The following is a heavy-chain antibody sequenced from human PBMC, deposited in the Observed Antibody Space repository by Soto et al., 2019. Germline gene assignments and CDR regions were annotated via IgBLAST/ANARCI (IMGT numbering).Heavy chain of an antibody. CDR2: ISGSGGST. J-gene: IGHJ6*03. CDR1: GFTFSSYA. V-gene: IGHV3-23*01. CDR3: AKSLCSSSWYYYYYMDV. D-gene: IGHD6-13*01. Sequence: GGSLRLSCAASGFTFSSYAMSWVRQAPGKGLEWVSAISGSGGSTYYADSVKGRFTISRDNSKNTLYLQMNSLRAEDTAVYYCAKSLCSSSWYYYYYMDVWGKGTTVTVSS.